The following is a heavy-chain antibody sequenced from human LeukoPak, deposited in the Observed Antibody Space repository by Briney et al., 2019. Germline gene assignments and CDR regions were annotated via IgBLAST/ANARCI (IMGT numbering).Heavy chain of an antibody. J-gene: IGHJ4*02. V-gene: IGHV3-53*01. CDR3: AKGSRPGSSGCHNLDS. CDR1: GFTVSNNY. Sequence: PGGSLTLSCAASGFTVSNNYMNWVRRAPGKGLEWVSLIYGGGSTNYADSVKGRFTISRDTSKNTLYLQMNSLRVEDTAVYYCAKGSRPGSSGCHNLDSWGQGTLVTVSA. D-gene: IGHD3-22*01. CDR2: IYGGGST.